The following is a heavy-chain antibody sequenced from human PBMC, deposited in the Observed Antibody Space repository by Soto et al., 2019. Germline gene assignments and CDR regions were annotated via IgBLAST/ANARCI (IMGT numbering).Heavy chain of an antibody. CDR2: ISSSSSTI. J-gene: IGHJ4*02. Sequence: EVQLMESGGGLVQPGGSLRLSCAASGFTFSSFSMHWVGQAPGKGLEWVSYISSSSSTIYYADSVRGRFTISRDNAKNSLYLQMNSLRDEDTAVFYCARDAPRCSGGTCLDYWGQGNLVTVSS. V-gene: IGHV3-48*02. CDR1: GFTFSSFS. D-gene: IGHD2-15*01. CDR3: ARDAPRCSGGTCLDY.